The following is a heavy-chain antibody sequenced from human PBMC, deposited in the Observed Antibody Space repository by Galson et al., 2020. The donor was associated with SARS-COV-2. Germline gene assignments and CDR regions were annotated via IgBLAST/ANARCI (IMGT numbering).Heavy chain of an antibody. Sequence: ASVKVSCKASGYTFTGYYMHWVRQAPGQGLEWMGWINPNSGGTNYAQKFQGRVTMTRDTSISTAYMELSRLRSDDTPVYYCARMGGAVFDWFLYYYYYGMDVWGQGTTVTVSS. CDR3: ARMGGAVFDWFLYYYYYGMDV. CDR2: INPNSGGT. D-gene: IGHD3-9*01. J-gene: IGHJ6*02. CDR1: GYTFTGYY. V-gene: IGHV1-2*02.